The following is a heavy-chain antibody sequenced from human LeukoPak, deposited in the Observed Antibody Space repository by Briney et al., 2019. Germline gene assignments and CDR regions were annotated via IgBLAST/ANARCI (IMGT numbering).Heavy chain of an antibody. V-gene: IGHV3-48*03. J-gene: IGHJ4*02. CDR1: GFTFSGFE. Sequence: GGSLRLSCAASGFTFSGFEMNWVRQAPGKGLEWVSYITSSGSTIYYADSVKGRFTISRDNAKNSLYLQMNSLRAEDTAVYYCARLCGDYLDFWGQGTLVTVSS. CDR2: ITSSGSTI. CDR3: ARLCGDYLDF. D-gene: IGHD4-17*01.